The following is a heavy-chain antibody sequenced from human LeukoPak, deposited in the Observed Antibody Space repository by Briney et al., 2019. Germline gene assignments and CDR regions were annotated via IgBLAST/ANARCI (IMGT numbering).Heavy chain of an antibody. CDR3: ARGGSNFDY. J-gene: IGHJ4*02. CDR2: IYSGGST. Sequence: PGGSLRLSCAASGLTFSSNYMSWVRQAPGKGLEWVALIYSGGSTNYADSVKGRFTISRDSSKNTLYLQMNSLRAEDTAVYYCARGGSNFDYWGQGTLVTVSS. V-gene: IGHV3-66*01. D-gene: IGHD2-2*01. CDR1: GLTFSSNY.